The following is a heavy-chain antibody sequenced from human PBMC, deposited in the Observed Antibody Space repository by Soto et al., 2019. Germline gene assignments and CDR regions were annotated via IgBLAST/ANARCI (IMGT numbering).Heavy chain of an antibody. V-gene: IGHV1-46*01. J-gene: IGHJ6*02. CDR3: ARDREYYDILTGYYNGDYYGMDV. CDR2: INPSGGST. CDR1: GYTFTSYY. D-gene: IGHD3-9*01. Sequence: EASVKVSCKASGYTFTSYYMHWVRQAPGQGLEWMGIINPSGGSTSYAQKFQGRVTMTRDTSTSTVYMELSSLRSEDTAVYYCARDREYYDILTGYYNGDYYGMDVWGQGTTVTVSS.